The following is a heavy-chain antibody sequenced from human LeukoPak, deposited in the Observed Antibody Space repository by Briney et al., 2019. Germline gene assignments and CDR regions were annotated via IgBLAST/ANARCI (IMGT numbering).Heavy chain of an antibody. J-gene: IGHJ4*02. V-gene: IGHV4-31*03. D-gene: IGHD3-9*01. CDR3: ARHSRTYYDILTGPYGGSFDY. CDR1: GGSISSGGYY. Sequence: PSETLSLTCTVSGGSISSGGYYWSGIRQHPGKGLEGIGYIYYSGSTYYNPSLKSRVTISVDTSKNQFSLKVSSVTAADTAVYYCARHSRTYYDILTGPYGGSFDYWGQRTLVTVSS. CDR2: IYYSGST.